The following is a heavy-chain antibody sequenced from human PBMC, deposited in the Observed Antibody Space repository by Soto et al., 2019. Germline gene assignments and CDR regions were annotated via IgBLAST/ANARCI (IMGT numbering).Heavy chain of an antibody. D-gene: IGHD3-10*01. J-gene: IGHJ3*02. Sequence: SLRLSCAASGFTFISHSMSLVSQAPGKGLEWVSSISSSSSYIYYADSVKGRFTISRDNAKNSLYLQMNSLRAEDTAVYYCAFAGSGSYSNVPDAFDIWGQGTMVTVSS. CDR2: ISSSSSYI. CDR1: GFTFISHS. V-gene: IGHV3-21*01. CDR3: AFAGSGSYSNVPDAFDI.